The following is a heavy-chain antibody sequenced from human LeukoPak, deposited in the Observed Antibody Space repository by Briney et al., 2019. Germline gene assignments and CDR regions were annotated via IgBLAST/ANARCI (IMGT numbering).Heavy chain of an antibody. V-gene: IGHV3-23*01. Sequence: GGSLRLSCAASGFTFSTYAMGWVRQAPGKGLEWVSTINANGGITYYADSVKGRFTISRDNSKNTLYLQMNSLRSEDTAVYYCAKEAVVVPAAILYYFDYWGQGTLVTVSS. D-gene: IGHD2-2*01. CDR1: GFTFSTYA. CDR2: INANGGIT. CDR3: AKEAVVVPAAILYYFDY. J-gene: IGHJ4*02.